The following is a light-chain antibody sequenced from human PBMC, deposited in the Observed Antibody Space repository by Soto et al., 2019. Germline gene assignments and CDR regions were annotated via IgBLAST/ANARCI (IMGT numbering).Light chain of an antibody. Sequence: QSVLTQPPSVSGAPGQRVTISCTGSSSNIGAGYDVHWYQQLPGTAPKLIIYGNSNRPSGVPDRFSGSKSVTPTTLSITGFQAEDEADYYYQCYDSSRSGNVVFGGGTKLTVL. CDR3: QCYDSSRSGNVV. CDR1: SSNIGAGYD. J-gene: IGLJ2*01. V-gene: IGLV1-40*01. CDR2: GNS.